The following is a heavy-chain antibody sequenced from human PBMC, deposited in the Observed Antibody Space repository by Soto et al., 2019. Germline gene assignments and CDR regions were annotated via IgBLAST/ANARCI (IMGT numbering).Heavy chain of an antibody. CDR3: ASWGGYYYDSSGYSVEY. Sequence: SETLSLTCTVSGGSVSSGSYYWSWIRQPPGKGLEWIGYIYYSGSTNYNPSLKSRVTISVDTSKNQFSLKLSSVTAADTAVYYFASWGGYYYDSSGYSVEYWGQGTLVTVS. D-gene: IGHD3-22*01. V-gene: IGHV4-61*01. J-gene: IGHJ4*02. CDR2: IYYSGST. CDR1: GGSVSSGSYY.